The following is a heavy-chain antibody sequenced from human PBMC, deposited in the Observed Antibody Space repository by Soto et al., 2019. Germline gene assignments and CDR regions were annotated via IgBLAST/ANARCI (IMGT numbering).Heavy chain of an antibody. J-gene: IGHJ4*02. CDR3: ARQNSVVDYYDSSGSVSFDY. V-gene: IGHV5-51*01. D-gene: IGHD3-22*01. CDR2: IYPGDSDT. CDR1: GYRFTSYW. Sequence: GASLKISCKGSGYRFTSYWIGWVRQMHGKGLEWMGIIYPGDSDTRYSPSFQGQVTISADKSISTAYLQWSSLKASDTAMYYCARQNSVVDYYDSSGSVSFDYWGQGTLVTVSS.